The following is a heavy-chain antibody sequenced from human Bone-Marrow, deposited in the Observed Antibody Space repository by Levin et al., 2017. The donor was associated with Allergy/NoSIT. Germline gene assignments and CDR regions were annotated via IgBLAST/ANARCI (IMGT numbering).Heavy chain of an antibody. CDR2: IRGDGTQT. V-gene: IGHV3-74*01. CDR3: ARGRYYAMDV. J-gene: IGHJ6*02. CDR1: GYSFSIHW. Sequence: PGGSLRLSCAASGYSFSIHWIHWVRQAPGKGLVWVSGIRGDGTQTTYAASVKGRFTISRDNAKNTLYLQMNSLRVEDTAVYFCARGRYYAMDVWGQGTTVTVSS.